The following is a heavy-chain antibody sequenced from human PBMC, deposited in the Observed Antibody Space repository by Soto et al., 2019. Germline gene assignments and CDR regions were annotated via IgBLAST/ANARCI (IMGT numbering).Heavy chain of an antibody. CDR3: ARVSGIAVGGTRNFDY. CDR2: INSDGSST. J-gene: IGHJ4*02. D-gene: IGHD6-19*01. V-gene: IGHV3-74*01. CDR1: GFTFSSYW. Sequence: EVQLVESGGGLVQPGGSLRLSCAASGFTFSSYWMHWVRQAPGKGLVWVSRINSDGSSTSYADSVKGRFTISRDNAKNTLYLQMNSLRAEDTAVYYCARVSGIAVGGTRNFDYWGQGTLVTVSS.